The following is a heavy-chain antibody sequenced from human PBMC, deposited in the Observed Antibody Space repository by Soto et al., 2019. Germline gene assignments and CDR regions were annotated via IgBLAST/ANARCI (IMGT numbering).Heavy chain of an antibody. CDR3: AKGGATHGLLTHDY. J-gene: IGHJ4*02. D-gene: IGHD3-9*01. CDR2: ITGSSTVT. CDR1: GFTFSNYA. V-gene: IGHV3-23*01. Sequence: EVHLLESGGDLVQPGGSLRVSCVASGFTFSNYAMSWVRQAPGKGLEWITTITGSSTVTYYTDSVKGRFAISRDNSKNTLFLQMNSLTAEDTAVYYCAKGGATHGLLTHDYWGQGTLVTVSS.